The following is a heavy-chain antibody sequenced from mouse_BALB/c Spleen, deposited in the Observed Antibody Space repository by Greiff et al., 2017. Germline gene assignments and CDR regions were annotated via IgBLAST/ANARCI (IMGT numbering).Heavy chain of an antibody. J-gene: IGHJ3*01. CDR2: ISDGGSYT. Sequence: DVMLVESGGGLVKPGGSLKLSCAASGFTFSDYYMYWVRQTPEKRLEWVATISDGGSYTYYPDSVKGRFTISRDNAKNNLYLQMSSLKSEDTAMYYCARDIYGNWAWFAYWGQGTLVTVSA. CDR3: ARDIYGNWAWFAY. D-gene: IGHD2-1*01. CDR1: GFTFSDYY. V-gene: IGHV5-4*02.